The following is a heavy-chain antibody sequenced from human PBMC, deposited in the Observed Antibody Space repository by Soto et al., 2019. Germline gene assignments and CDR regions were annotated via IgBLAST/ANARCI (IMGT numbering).Heavy chain of an antibody. D-gene: IGHD1-26*01. CDR3: ARDLVGATTRGNEYYFDY. Sequence: GGSLRLSCAASGFTFSDHYMDWVRQAPGKGLEWVGRTRNKANSYTTEYAASVKGRFTISRDDSKNSLYLQMNSLKTEDTAVYYCARDLVGATTRGNEYYFDYWGQGTLVTVSS. J-gene: IGHJ4*02. CDR1: GFTFSDHY. CDR2: TRNKANSYTT. V-gene: IGHV3-72*01.